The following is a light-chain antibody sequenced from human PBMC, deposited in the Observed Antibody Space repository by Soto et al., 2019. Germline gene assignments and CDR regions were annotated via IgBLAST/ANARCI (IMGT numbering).Light chain of an antibody. J-gene: IGKJ2*01. CDR2: AAS. CDR1: QSISIY. CDR3: QQSYSISYT. Sequence: DIQMTQSPSSLSASVGDRVTITCRASQSISIYLNWYQQKPGKAPKLLIYAASSLQSGVPSRFSDSGSGTDFTLTISSLQPEDFAIYYCQQSYSISYTFGQGTKLEIK. V-gene: IGKV1-39*01.